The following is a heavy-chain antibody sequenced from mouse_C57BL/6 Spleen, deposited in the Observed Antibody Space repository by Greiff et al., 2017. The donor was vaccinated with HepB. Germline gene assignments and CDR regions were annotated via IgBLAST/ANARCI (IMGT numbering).Heavy chain of an antibody. D-gene: IGHD2-2*01. CDR1: GYTFTDYN. Sequence: EVQLQQSGPELVKPGASVKIPCKASGYTFTDYNMDWVKQSHGKSLEWIGDINPNNGGTIYNQKFKGKATLTVDKSYSTAYMELRSLTSEDTAVYYCARSRGSAYGYDVYCDYWGQGTTLTVSS. CDR3: ARSRGSAYGYDVYCDY. V-gene: IGHV1-18*01. CDR2: INPNNGGT. J-gene: IGHJ2*01.